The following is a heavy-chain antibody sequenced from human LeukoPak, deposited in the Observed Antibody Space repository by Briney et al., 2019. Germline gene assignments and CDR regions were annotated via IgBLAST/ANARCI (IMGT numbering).Heavy chain of an antibody. J-gene: IGHJ4*02. CDR2: ISAYNGNT. Sequence: ASVKVSCKAPGYTFTSYGISWVRQAPGQGLEWMGWISAYNGNTNYAQKLRGRVTMTTDTSTSTAYMELRSLRSDDTAVYYCASTRIAAAGNQIFDYWGQGTLVTVSS. CDR1: GYTFTSYG. V-gene: IGHV1-18*01. D-gene: IGHD6-13*01. CDR3: ASTRIAAAGNQIFDY.